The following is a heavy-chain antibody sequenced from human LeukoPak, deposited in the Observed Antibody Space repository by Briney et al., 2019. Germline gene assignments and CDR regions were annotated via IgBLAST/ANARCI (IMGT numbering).Heavy chain of an antibody. CDR3: ARMYWGAFDI. D-gene: IGHD2-8*02. V-gene: IGHV3-7*01. Sequence: GGSLRLSCAASGFTFSSYWMSWVRQTSGKGLEWVAHIKQDGSEKYFVDSVKGRFTISRDNAKTSLYLQMNSLRAEDTAVYYCARMYWGAFDIWGQGTMDTVSS. CDR2: IKQDGSEK. CDR1: GFTFSSYW. J-gene: IGHJ3*02.